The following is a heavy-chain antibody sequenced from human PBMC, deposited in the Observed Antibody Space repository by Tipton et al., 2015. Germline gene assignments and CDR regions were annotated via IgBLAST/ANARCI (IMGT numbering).Heavy chain of an antibody. CDR1: DESFSGYY. J-gene: IGHJ3*02. CDR3: ARGTKWLLLLKAFDI. V-gene: IGHV4-34*01. Sequence: LRLSCAVHDESFSGYYWSWIRQPPGKGLEWIGEINHTGSTKYTPSLKSRVFISVDTSKNQFSLKLSSVTAADTAVYYCARGTKWLLLLKAFDIWGQGTMVTVSS. CDR2: INHTGST. D-gene: IGHD3-22*01.